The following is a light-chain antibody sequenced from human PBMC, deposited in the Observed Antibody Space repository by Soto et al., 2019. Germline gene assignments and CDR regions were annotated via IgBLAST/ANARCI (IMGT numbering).Light chain of an antibody. CDR2: GAS. J-gene: IGKJ4*01. V-gene: IGKV3D-15*02. CDR1: QSVSSY. CDR3: QQYSNSPLT. Sequence: EVLMTQCPASLSVSPGDRATLSCRDSQSVSSYLAWYQQKTGQPPRLLIYGASTRVTGIPDRLSGSGSRTDLNLTISRLEPEDFAVYYCQQYSNSPLTCGGGTKVDIK.